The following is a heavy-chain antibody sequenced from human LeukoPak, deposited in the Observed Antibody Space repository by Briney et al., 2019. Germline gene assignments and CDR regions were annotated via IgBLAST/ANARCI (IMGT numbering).Heavy chain of an antibody. CDR2: IYYSGST. V-gene: IGHV4-59*01. CDR1: GGSISSYY. J-gene: IGHJ4*02. Sequence: PSETLSLTCTVSGGSISSYYWSWIRQPPGKGLEWIGYIYYSGSTNYNPSLKSRVTISVDTSKNQFSLKLSSVTAADTAVYYCARATKSIAARPNPYYFDYWGQGTLVTVSS. D-gene: IGHD6-6*01. CDR3: ARATKSIAARPNPYYFDY.